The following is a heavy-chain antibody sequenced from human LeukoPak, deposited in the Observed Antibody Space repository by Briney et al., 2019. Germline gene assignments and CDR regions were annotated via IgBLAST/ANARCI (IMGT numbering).Heavy chain of an antibody. Sequence: SETLSLTCTVSGGSVSSGSYYWNWIRQPPGKGLEWIGYINYSGSTNYNPSLKSRVTISVDTSKNQFSLKLSSVTAADTAVYYCARDRRWELRDAFDIWGQGTMVTASS. J-gene: IGHJ3*02. CDR1: GGSVSSGSYY. CDR3: ARDRRWELRDAFDI. V-gene: IGHV4-61*01. CDR2: INYSGST. D-gene: IGHD1-26*01.